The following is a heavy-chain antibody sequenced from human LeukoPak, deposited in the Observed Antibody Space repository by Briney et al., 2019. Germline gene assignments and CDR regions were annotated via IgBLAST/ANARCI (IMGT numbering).Heavy chain of an antibody. CDR1: GGTFSSYA. Sequence: GASVKVSCKASGGTFSSYAISWVRQAPRQGLEWMGGIVPIFGAANYAQKFQGRVTITADESTSTAYMGLSSLRSEDTAVYYCARVGSLWELRLSLGYWGQGTLVTVSS. D-gene: IGHD1-26*01. V-gene: IGHV1-69*13. CDR2: IVPIFGAA. CDR3: ARVGSLWELRLSLGY. J-gene: IGHJ4*02.